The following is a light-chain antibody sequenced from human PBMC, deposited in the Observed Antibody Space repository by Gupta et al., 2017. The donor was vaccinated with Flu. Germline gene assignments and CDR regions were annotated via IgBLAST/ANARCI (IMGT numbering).Light chain of an antibody. J-gene: IGLJ3*02. CDR2: STN. Sequence: TVTLTCASSIVAVTSGYCPNLFQQKPAHAPRALIYSTNNTHALTPARFSGSLLVGKAAQTLSGVQPEDEAEYYSLLYYGGAQVFGGGTKLTVL. CDR1: IVAVTSGYC. CDR3: LLYYGGAQV. V-gene: IGLV7-43*01.